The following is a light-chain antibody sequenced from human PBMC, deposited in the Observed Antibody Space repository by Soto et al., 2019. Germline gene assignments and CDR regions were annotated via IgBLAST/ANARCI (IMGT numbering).Light chain of an antibody. CDR1: QNVLDSSNNTNY. V-gene: IGKV4-1*01. CDR2: CAS. J-gene: IGKJ5*01. Sequence: ILMLQPPPSPAVSLGERATINFKPTQNVLDSSNNTNYIAWYQQKPGQPPKLLIYCASTRESGVPARFSGSGSGTDFTLTISSLQAEDVAIYHCQQYYTYPITFGQGTQVEIK. CDR3: QQYYTYPIT.